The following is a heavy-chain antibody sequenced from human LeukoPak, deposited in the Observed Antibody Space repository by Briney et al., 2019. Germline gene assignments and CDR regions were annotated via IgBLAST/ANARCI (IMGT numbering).Heavy chain of an antibody. J-gene: IGHJ4*02. CDR1: GGSINSGTYY. CDR2: IYPSGTT. V-gene: IGHV4-61*02. Sequence: SETLSLTCTVSGGSINSGTYYWSWIRQPAGKGLEWIGRIYPSGTTNYNPSLKSRVTISVDTSKNQFSLKLSSVTAADTAVYYCARHQGEWGDTEFDYWGQGTLVTVSS. CDR3: ARHQGEWGDTEFDY. D-gene: IGHD1-26*01.